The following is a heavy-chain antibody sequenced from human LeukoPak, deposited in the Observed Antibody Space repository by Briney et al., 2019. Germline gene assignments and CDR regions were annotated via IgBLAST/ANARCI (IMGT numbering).Heavy chain of an antibody. CDR2: ISGSGGST. Sequence: GGSLRLSCAASGFTFNSYAMTWVRQAPGKGLEWVSAISGSGGSTYYADSVKGRFTISRDNSKNTLYLQMNSLRAEDTAVYYCAKAGYSSGWYGYYGMDVWGQGTTVTVSS. J-gene: IGHJ6*02. CDR1: GFTFNSYA. CDR3: AKAGYSSGWYGYYGMDV. V-gene: IGHV3-23*01. D-gene: IGHD6-19*01.